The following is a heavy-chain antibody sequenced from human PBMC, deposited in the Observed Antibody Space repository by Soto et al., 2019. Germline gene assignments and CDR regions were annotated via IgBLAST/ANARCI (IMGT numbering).Heavy chain of an antibody. CDR3: AREGGGRYFDWTY. J-gene: IGHJ4*02. Sequence: SETLSLTCTVSGGSISSGGYYWSWIRQHPGKGLEWIGYIDYSGSTYYNPSLKSRVTISVDTSKNQFSLKLSSVTAADTAVYYCAREGGGRYFDWTYWGQGTLVTVSS. D-gene: IGHD3-9*01. CDR1: GGSISSGGYY. V-gene: IGHV4-31*03. CDR2: IDYSGST.